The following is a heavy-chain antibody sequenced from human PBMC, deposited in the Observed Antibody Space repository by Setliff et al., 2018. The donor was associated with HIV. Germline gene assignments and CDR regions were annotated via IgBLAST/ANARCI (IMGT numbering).Heavy chain of an antibody. CDR2: IYYSGTT. V-gene: IGHV4-61*01. D-gene: IGHD6-6*01. CDR3: ASEAWTSYRSSSGYYYYYMDV. CDR1: GDSVSSASYY. J-gene: IGHJ6*03. Sequence: SETLSLTCTVSGDSVSSASYYWSWIRQPPGKGLEWIGYIYYSGTTEYNPSLKSRVTISVDTSKNQFSLKLSSVTAADTAVYYCASEAWTSYRSSSGYYYYYMDVWGKGTTVTVSS.